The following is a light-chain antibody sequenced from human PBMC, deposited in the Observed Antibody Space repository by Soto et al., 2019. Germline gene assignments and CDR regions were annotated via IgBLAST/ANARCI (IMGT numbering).Light chain of an antibody. CDR2: LND. V-gene: IGLV1-44*01. J-gene: IGLJ1*01. Sequence: QSVLTQPPSASATPGQRVTISCSGSGSNIGSNAVHWYQQLPGTAPKLLIYLNDQRPSGVPDRFSGSKSGTSASLAISGLQSEDEGDYYCAAWDDSLLAVFGTGTKVTV. CDR3: AAWDDSLLAV. CDR1: GSNIGSNA.